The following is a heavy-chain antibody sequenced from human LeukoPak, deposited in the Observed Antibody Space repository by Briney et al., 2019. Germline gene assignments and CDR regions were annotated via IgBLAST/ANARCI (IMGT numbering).Heavy chain of an antibody. V-gene: IGHV4-59*08. CDR1: DGSISSYY. Sequence: SETLSLTCTVSDGSISSYYWSWIRQPPGKGLEWIGYIYYSGSTNYNPSLKSRVTISVDTSKNQFSLKLSSVTAADTAVYYCARHLGGYSYGLRFDFDYWGQGTLVTVSS. J-gene: IGHJ4*02. D-gene: IGHD5-18*01. CDR2: IYYSGST. CDR3: ARHLGGYSYGLRFDFDY.